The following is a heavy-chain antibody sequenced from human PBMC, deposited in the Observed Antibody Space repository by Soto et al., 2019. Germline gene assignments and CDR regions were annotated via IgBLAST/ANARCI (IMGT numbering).Heavy chain of an antibody. Sequence: QVHLVQSGVEVKTPGASVKVSCQASGYTFFTYDISWVRQAPGQGLVWMGWISTYSGDTKYAQKFQGRVTMTTDTSTTTAYLELRRLRSDDTAVYYCARHHGPTTSENWFDPWGQGTLVTVSS. V-gene: IGHV1-18*01. D-gene: IGHD5-12*01. J-gene: IGHJ5*02. CDR3: ARHHGPTTSENWFDP. CDR1: GYTFFTYD. CDR2: ISTYSGDT.